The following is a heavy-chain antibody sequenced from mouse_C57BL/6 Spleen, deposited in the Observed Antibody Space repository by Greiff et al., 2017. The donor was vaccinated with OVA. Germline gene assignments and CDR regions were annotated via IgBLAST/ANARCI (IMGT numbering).Heavy chain of an antibody. Sequence: EVMLVESGGDLVKPGGSLKLSCAASGFTFSSFGMSWVRQTPDKRLEWVATISSGGSYTYYPDSVKGRFTISRDNAKNTLYLQMSSLKSEDTAMYYCARPYGSGVYFDVWGTGTTVTVSS. CDR1: GFTFSSFG. CDR2: ISSGGSYT. V-gene: IGHV5-6*01. D-gene: IGHD1-1*01. J-gene: IGHJ1*03. CDR3: ARPYGSGVYFDV.